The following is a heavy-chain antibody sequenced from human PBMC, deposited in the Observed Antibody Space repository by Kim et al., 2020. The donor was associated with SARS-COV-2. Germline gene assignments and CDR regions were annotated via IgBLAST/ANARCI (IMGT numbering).Heavy chain of an antibody. D-gene: IGHD2-15*01. CDR3: ARDLVPDY. J-gene: IGHJ4*02. V-gene: IGHV3-48*02. Sequence: SSTIYYADSVKGRFTISRDNAKNSLYLQMNSLRDEDTAVYYRARDLVPDYWGQGTLVTVSS. CDR2: SSTI.